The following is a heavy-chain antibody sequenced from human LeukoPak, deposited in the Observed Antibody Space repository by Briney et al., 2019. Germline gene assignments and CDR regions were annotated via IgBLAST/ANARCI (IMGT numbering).Heavy chain of an antibody. V-gene: IGHV4-4*07. D-gene: IGHD6-19*01. J-gene: IGHJ4*02. CDR3: ASPRSSSGWDGDFDY. Sequence: PSETLSLTCIVSGGSISGKYWSWIRQPAGKGLEWIGRINTSGNTNYNPSPKSRVTMSADTSKNQFSLELTSVTAADTAAYYCASPRSSSGWDGDFDYWGQGTLVTVSS. CDR2: INTSGNT. CDR1: GGSISGKY.